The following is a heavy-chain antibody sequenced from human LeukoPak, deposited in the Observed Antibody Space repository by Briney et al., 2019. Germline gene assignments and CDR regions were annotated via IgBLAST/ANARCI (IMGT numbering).Heavy chain of an antibody. V-gene: IGHV3-30*03. CDR2: ISYDGSNK. Sequence: GRSLRLSCAASGFTFSSYGMHWVRQAPGKGLEWVAVISYDGSNKYYADSVKGRFTISRDNSKNTLYLQMNSLRAEDTAVYYCARPPPATAMPFDYWGQGTLVTVSS. CDR3: ARPPPATAMPFDY. CDR1: GFTFSSYG. D-gene: IGHD2-2*01. J-gene: IGHJ4*02.